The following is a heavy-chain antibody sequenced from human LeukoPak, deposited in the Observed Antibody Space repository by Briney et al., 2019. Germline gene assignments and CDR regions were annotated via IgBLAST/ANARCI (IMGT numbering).Heavy chain of an antibody. V-gene: IGHV1-18*01. J-gene: IGHJ3*02. CDR3: ARGYYDILTGYLRDAFDI. CDR2: ISAYNGNT. D-gene: IGHD3-9*01. CDR1: GYTFTSYG. Sequence: ASVKVSCKASGYTFTSYGISWVRQAPGQGLEWMGWISAYNGNTNYAQKLQGRVTMTTDTSTSTAYMELRSLRSDDTAVYYCARGYYDILTGYLRDAFDIWGQGTMVTVSS.